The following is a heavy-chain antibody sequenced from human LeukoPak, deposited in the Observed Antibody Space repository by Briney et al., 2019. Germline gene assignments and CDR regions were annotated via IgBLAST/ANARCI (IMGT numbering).Heavy chain of an antibody. CDR2: IKEDGSEK. CDR3: ARDSFETDIDY. V-gene: IGHV3-7*01. CDR1: GFLFSRYW. J-gene: IGHJ4*02. Sequence: GGSLRLSCAASGFLFSRYWMSWVRQAPGKGLEWVANIKEDGSEKYYVESMKGRFAISRDNVKNSLYLQINSLRAEDTAVYYCARDSFETDIDYWGQGTLVTVSS. D-gene: IGHD1-14*01.